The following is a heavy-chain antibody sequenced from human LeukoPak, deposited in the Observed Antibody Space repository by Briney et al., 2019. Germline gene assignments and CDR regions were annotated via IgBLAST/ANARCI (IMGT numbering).Heavy chain of an antibody. CDR1: GFTFSSFA. CDR2: ISYDGSAK. Sequence: GGSLRLSCAASGFTFSSFAMHWLRQAPGKGPEWAAVISYDGSAKYYADSVRGRFTISRDDSKNTLYLQMNSLRSEDTAMYYCVSSLHGFSYGPGYWGQGTLVIVSS. V-gene: IGHV3-30*03. J-gene: IGHJ4*02. D-gene: IGHD3-10*01. CDR3: VSSLHGFSYGPGY.